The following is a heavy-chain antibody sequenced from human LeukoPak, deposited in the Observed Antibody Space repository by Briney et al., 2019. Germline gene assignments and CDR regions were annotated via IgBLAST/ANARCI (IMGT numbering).Heavy chain of an antibody. D-gene: IGHD6-25*01. CDR1: GYTFSCDL. V-gene: IGHV3-23*01. J-gene: IGHJ5*02. CDR3: ANDHRSVHGTTEFDP. CDR2: ISCCGGST. Sequence: PGEALLLSCSVSGYTFSCDLMGSGPQAPAKGQERVSTISCCGGSTHYAYSLKGRFTISSDKSKNPLSLQLNNLRAEDTDVYYCANDHRSVHGTTEFDPWGQGTLVTVSS.